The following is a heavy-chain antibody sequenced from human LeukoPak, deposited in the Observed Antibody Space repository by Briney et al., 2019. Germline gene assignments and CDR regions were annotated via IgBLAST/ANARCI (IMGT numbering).Heavy chain of an antibody. CDR3: AQELGRDSGYGGWFDP. CDR1: GDSVSSNSAA. V-gene: IGHV6-1*01. J-gene: IGHJ5*02. D-gene: IGHD5-12*01. Sequence: SQTLSLTCAISGDSVSSNSAAWNWIRQSPSRGLEWLGRTYYRSKWYNDYAVSVKSRITINPDTSKKQFSLQLNSVTPEDTAVYCCAQELGRDSGYGGWFDPWGQGTLVTVSS. CDR2: TYYRSKWYN.